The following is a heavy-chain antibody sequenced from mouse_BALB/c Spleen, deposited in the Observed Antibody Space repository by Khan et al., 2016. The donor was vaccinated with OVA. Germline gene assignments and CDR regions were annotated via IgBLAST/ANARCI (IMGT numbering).Heavy chain of an antibody. Sequence: EVQRVESGGGLVKPGGSLKLSCAASGFSFTRYSMSWVRQTPEKRLAWVATISSGGTYTYYSDSVKGRFTISRDNANHTLFLQMSSLRSEDTAIYVCTSNEGYYGSGQGDYWGQGTSVTVSS. V-gene: IGHV5-9-3*01. CDR2: ISSGGTYT. D-gene: IGHD2-2*01. CDR1: GFSFTRYS. J-gene: IGHJ4*01. CDR3: TSNEGYYGSGQGDY.